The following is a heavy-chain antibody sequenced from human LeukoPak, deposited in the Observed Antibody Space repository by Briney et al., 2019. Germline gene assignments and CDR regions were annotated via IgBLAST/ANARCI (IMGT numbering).Heavy chain of an antibody. CDR1: GGSISSYY. V-gene: IGHV4-59*08. J-gene: IGHJ4*02. Sequence: SETLSLTCTVSGGSISSYYWSWIRQPPGKGLEWIGYIIYSGGTNYNPSLKSRVTISVDTSKNQFSLKLSSVTAADTAVYYCARQDTIFGVVISYFSDYWGQGTLVSVSS. D-gene: IGHD3-3*01. CDR2: IIYSGGT. CDR3: ARQDTIFGVVISYFSDY.